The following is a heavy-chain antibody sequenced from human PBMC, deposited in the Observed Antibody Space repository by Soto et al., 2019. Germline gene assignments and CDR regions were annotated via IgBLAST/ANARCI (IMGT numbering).Heavy chain of an antibody. CDR3: ARASASSKLRGVVIN. CDR2: IYHSGNT. D-gene: IGHD3-10*01. V-gene: IGHV4-4*02. CDR1: GASIITDNC. Sequence: QVQLQESGPGLVKPSGTLSLTCALSGASIITDNCWSWVRHPPEQEMEWIGEIYHSGNTNFNPSVKIRVTISVDTSKNEFSLTVSSVTAAATAIYYCARASASSKLRGVVINWGQGTLVTVSS. J-gene: IGHJ4*02.